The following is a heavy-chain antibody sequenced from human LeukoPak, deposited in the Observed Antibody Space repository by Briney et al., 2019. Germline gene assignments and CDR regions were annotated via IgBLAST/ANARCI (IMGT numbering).Heavy chain of an antibody. V-gene: IGHV3-23*01. CDR3: ARGGVDHYGSGTYYLMYYFDH. CDR2: ISGSGGAT. J-gene: IGHJ4*02. D-gene: IGHD3-10*01. Sequence: GGSLRLSCAASGFTFNTYGMSWVRQAPGKGLEWVSGISGSGGATYYADSVKGRFTVSRDDPHNTPYLQMNSVRAEDTAVYFCARGGVDHYGSGTYYLMYYFDHWGQGALVTVSS. CDR1: GFTFNTYG.